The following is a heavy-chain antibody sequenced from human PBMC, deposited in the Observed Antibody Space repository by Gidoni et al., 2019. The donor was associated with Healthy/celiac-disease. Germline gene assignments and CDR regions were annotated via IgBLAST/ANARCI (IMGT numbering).Heavy chain of an antibody. V-gene: IGHV3-23*01. J-gene: IGHJ4*02. D-gene: IGHD1-26*01. Sequence: EVQLLESGGGLVQPGGSLRLSCAASGFNFRSYAMSWVRQAPGKGLEWVSAISGSGGSTYYANSVKGRFTISRDNSKNTLYLQMNSLRAEDTAVYYCAKSEWEPPIPDYWGQGTLVTVSS. CDR3: AKSEWEPPIPDY. CDR2: ISGSGGST. CDR1: GFNFRSYA.